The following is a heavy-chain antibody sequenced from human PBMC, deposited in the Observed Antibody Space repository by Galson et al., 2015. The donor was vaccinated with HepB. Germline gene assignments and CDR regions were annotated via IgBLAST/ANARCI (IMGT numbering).Heavy chain of an antibody. J-gene: IGHJ2*01. Sequence: CAISGDSVSSNSAAWNWIRRSPSRGLEWLGRTYYRSKWYNDYAVSVKSRITINPDTSKNQFSLQLNSVTPEDTAVYYCARETFDFWSGYIPTSFDLWGRGTLVTVSS. V-gene: IGHV6-1*01. CDR2: TYYRSKWYN. CDR1: GDSVSSNSAA. CDR3: ARETFDFWSGYIPTSFDL. D-gene: IGHD3-3*01.